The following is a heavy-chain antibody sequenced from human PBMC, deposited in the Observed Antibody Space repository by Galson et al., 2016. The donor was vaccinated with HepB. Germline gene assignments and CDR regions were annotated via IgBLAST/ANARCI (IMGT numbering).Heavy chain of an antibody. CDR3: ARDRWLSERFLESVLSSDGLDV. V-gene: IGHV1-3*01. CDR1: GYTFTSYP. Sequence: SVKVSCKASGYTFTSYPMHWVRQAPGQRLEWMGWIDGGNGNTHYSQKFQGRVTITRDTSASIVYMDLSSLRSEDTAVYYCARDRWLSERFLESVLSSDGLDVWGQGTTVTVSS. J-gene: IGHJ6*02. D-gene: IGHD3-3*01. CDR2: IDGGNGNT.